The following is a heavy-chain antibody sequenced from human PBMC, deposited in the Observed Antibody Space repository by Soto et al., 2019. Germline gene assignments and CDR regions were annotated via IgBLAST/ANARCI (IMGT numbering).Heavy chain of an antibody. CDR1: GYTFTSYA. Sequence: ASVRVSCKASGYTFTSYAMHWVRQAPGQRLEWMGWINAGNGNTKYSQKFQGRVTITRDTSASTAYMELSSLRSEDTAVYYCARNLMDYDILTGYYVAYYFDYWGQGALVTVSS. V-gene: IGHV1-3*01. J-gene: IGHJ4*02. D-gene: IGHD3-9*01. CDR2: INAGNGNT. CDR3: ARNLMDYDILTGYYVAYYFDY.